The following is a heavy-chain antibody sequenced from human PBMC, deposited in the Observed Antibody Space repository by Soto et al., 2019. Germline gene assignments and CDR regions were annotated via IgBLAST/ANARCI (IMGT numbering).Heavy chain of an antibody. CDR3: AKDLPGELRPTCFDS. V-gene: IGHV3-23*01. Sequence: DVQLLESGGGLVQPGGSLRLSCAASGFTFSSYAMTWVRQAPGKGLEWVSSIPGSGGSTYYAASVKGRFTISRDNSKNTPYLQMNSLRAEDTAVYYCAKDLPGELRPTCFDSWGQGTLVTVSS. D-gene: IGHD1-7*01. CDR1: GFTFSSYA. CDR2: IPGSGGST. J-gene: IGHJ5*01.